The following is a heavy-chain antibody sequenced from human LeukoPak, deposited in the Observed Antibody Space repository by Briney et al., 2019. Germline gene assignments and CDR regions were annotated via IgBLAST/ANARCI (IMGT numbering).Heavy chain of an antibody. Sequence: PGGSLGLSCAASGFTFSSYAMSWVRQAPGKGLEWVSAISGSGGNTYYADSVKGRFTISRDNSKNTVYLQMNSLRAEDTAVYYCAKRGPLSSYGMDIWGQGTTVTVSS. CDR3: AKRGPLSSYGMDI. CDR1: GFTFSSYA. V-gene: IGHV3-23*01. CDR2: ISGSGGNT. D-gene: IGHD3-16*01. J-gene: IGHJ6*02.